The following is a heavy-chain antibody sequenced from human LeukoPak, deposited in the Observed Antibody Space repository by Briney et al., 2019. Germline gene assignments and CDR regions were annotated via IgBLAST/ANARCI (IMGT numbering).Heavy chain of an antibody. CDR3: ARGTRYGTGDY. D-gene: IGHD3-10*01. J-gene: IGHJ4*02. CDR2: IYYSGST. Sequence: XTLSLTCTVSGGSISSYYWSWIRQPPGKGLEWIGYIYYSGSTNYNPSLKSRVTISVDTSKTQFSLKLSSVTAADTVVYYCARGTRYGTGDYWGQGTLVTVSS. V-gene: IGHV4-59*08. CDR1: GGSISSYY.